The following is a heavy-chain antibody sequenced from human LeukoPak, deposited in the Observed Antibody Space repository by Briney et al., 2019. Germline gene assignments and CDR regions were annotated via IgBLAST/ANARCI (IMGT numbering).Heavy chain of an antibody. J-gene: IGHJ4*02. CDR2: ISRGANTI. CDR1: GFTFSSYN. D-gene: IGHD2-15*01. Sequence: GGSLRLSCAASGFTFSSYNMNWVRQSPGRGLEWLSYISRGANTIYYADSVKGRFTISRDSAENSLYLQMDSLRAEDTAVYYCARDFLEDTLWGQGTLVTVSS. V-gene: IGHV3-48*01. CDR3: ARDFLEDTL.